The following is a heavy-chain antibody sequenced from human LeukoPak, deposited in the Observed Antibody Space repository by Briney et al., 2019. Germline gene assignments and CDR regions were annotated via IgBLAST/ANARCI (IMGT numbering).Heavy chain of an antibody. Sequence: GESLKISCQASGYKFTSNWIGWVRQMPGKGLEWMGIIYPGDSDTRYSPSFEGQVTISADKSISTAYLQWSSLKASDTAIYYCVRSISIDMADDYWGQGTLVTVSS. J-gene: IGHJ4*02. CDR2: IYPGDSDT. CDR1: GYKFTSNW. CDR3: VRSISIDMADDY. D-gene: IGHD5-24*01. V-gene: IGHV5-51*01.